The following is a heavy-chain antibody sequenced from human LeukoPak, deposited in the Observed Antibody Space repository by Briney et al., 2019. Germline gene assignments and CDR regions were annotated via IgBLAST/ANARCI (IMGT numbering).Heavy chain of an antibody. Sequence: GGSLRLSCTASGFSFGDYAMSWVRQAPGKGPEWVGFIRSNAYGGTTEYAASVEGRFTISRDDSKNIAYLEMNSLKTEDTAVYYCARKTFDFWIGYYTGPFDYWGQGTLVTVSS. CDR3: ARKTFDFWIGYYTGPFDY. CDR2: IRSNAYGGTT. D-gene: IGHD3-3*01. V-gene: IGHV3-49*04. CDR1: GFSFGDYA. J-gene: IGHJ4*02.